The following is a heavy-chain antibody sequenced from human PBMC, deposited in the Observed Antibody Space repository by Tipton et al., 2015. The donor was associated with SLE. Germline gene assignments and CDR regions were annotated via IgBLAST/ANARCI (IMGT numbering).Heavy chain of an antibody. V-gene: IGHV4-59*12. CDR3: AREGNWAGEVDY. CDR1: GASIRTYY. CDR2: IYYSGST. Sequence: GLVKPSETLSLTCAVSGASIRTYYWSWLRQPPGKGLEWIGYIYYSGSTNYNPSLKSRLTMSVDTSKNQFSLKLTSVTAADTAVYYCAREGNWAGEVDYWGQGTLVTVSS. D-gene: IGHD7-27*01. J-gene: IGHJ4*02.